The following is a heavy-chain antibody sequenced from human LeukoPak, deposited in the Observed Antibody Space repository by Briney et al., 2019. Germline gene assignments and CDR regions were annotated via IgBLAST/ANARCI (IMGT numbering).Heavy chain of an antibody. CDR3: AKRGSGYSYETYFAS. V-gene: IGHV3-23*01. Sequence: GGSLRLSCAASGFTFSNYAMSWVRQAPGKGLEWVSSISGSGGSTYCADSVKGRFTIPRDNSRNTLYLQMKSLRAEHTAVYYCAKRGSGYSYETYFASWGQGTLVTVSS. CDR2: ISGSGGST. J-gene: IGHJ4*02. D-gene: IGHD5-18*01. CDR1: GFTFSNYA.